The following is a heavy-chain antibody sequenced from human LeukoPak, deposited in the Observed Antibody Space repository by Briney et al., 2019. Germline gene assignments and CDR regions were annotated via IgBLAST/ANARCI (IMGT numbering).Heavy chain of an antibody. CDR2: ISFDGSNK. Sequence: PGGSLRLPCAGSGFTFSSYTIHWVRQPPGKGLEWVTVISFDGSNKYYADSVKGRFTISRDNSKNTLYLQMNSLRAEDTAVYYCAREELGSSLGFDPWGQGTLVTVSS. CDR1: GFTFSSYT. D-gene: IGHD3-16*01. J-gene: IGHJ5*02. V-gene: IGHV3-30-3*01. CDR3: AREELGSSLGFDP.